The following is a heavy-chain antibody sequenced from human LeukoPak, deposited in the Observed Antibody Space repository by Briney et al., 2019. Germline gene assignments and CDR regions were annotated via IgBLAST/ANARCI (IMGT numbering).Heavy chain of an antibody. CDR3: ARDKPMDDILTGYYYYYGMDV. CDR1: GYTFTGYY. V-gene: IGHV1-2*04. Sequence: ASVKVSCKASGYTFTGYYMHWVRQAPGQGLEWMGWINPNSGGTNYAQKFQGWVTMTRDTSISTAYMELSRLRSDDTAVYYCARDKPMDDILTGYYYYYGMDVWGQGTTVTVSS. J-gene: IGHJ6*02. CDR2: INPNSGGT. D-gene: IGHD3-9*01.